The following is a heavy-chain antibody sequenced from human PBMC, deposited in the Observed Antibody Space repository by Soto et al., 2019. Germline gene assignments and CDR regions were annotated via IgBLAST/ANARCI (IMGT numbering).Heavy chain of an antibody. D-gene: IGHD2-15*01. CDR2: ISGSGGST. V-gene: IGHV3-23*01. CDR3: AKSDCSGGSCYSVAFDI. CDR1: GFTFSSYA. Sequence: EVQLLESGGGLVQPGGSLRLSCAASGFTFSSYAMSWVRQAPGKGLEWVSAISGSGGSTYYADSVKGRFTISRDNSKNTLYLQMNSLRAEDTAVYYCAKSDCSGGSCYSVAFDIWGQGTMVTVSS. J-gene: IGHJ3*02.